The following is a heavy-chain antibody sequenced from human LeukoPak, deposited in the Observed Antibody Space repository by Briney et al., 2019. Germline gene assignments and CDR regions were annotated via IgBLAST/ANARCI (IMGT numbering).Heavy chain of an antibody. J-gene: IGHJ5*02. CDR2: MNTSGHT. D-gene: IGHD2-15*01. CDR1: GGSISGYY. CDR3: ARHWSHSVAQFGRSYWFDP. Sequence: PSETLSLTCIVSGGSISGYYWSWIRQPAGKGLEWIGHMNTSGHTNYNSSLMSRVTMSVDTSKNQFSLRLTSVTAADTAVYYCARHWSHSVAQFGRSYWFDPWGQGPLVTVSS. V-gene: IGHV4-4*07.